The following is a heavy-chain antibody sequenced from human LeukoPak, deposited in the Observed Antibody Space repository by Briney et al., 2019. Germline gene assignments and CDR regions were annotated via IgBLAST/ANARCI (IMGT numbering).Heavy chain of an antibody. Sequence: GGFLRLSCAASGFTFADYGMSWVRQAPGKGLEWVCGINWNGNTRVYADSMKGRFTISRDNAKNSLYLQMNSLGAEDTAFYRCARVSDRGGYNYDAFDIWGQGTMVTVSS. V-gene: IGHV3-20*01. CDR2: INWNGNTR. J-gene: IGHJ3*02. D-gene: IGHD5-24*01. CDR3: ARVSDRGGYNYDAFDI. CDR1: GFTFADYG.